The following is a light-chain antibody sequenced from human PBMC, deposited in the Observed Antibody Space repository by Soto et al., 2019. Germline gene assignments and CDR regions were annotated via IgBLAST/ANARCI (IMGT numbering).Light chain of an antibody. V-gene: IGKV1-5*03. Sequence: QMSPSPTALTATVGDSVPITCRASQTMSRWSASDHQKPGKAPKGLIYEASSLQRGVPSRFCGSGSGTEFTLTISTLQPDDFAPYFCQRYSVYPWTLGQGTKV. J-gene: IGKJ1*01. CDR1: QTMSRW. CDR2: EAS. CDR3: QRYSVYPWT.